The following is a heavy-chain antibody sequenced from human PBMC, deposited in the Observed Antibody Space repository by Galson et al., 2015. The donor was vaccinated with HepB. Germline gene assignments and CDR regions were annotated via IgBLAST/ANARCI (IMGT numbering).Heavy chain of an antibody. J-gene: IGHJ3*02. CDR1: GYTFTSYG. V-gene: IGHV1-18*01. CDR2: ISAYNGNT. Sequence: QSGAEVKKPGASVKVSRKASGYTFTSYGISWVRQAPGQGLEWMGWISAYNGNTNYAQKLQGRVTMTTDTSTSTAYMELRSLRSDDTAVYYCARGGPHGGSYRLGAFDIWGQATMVTVSS. D-gene: IGHD1-26*01. CDR3: ARGGPHGGSYRLGAFDI.